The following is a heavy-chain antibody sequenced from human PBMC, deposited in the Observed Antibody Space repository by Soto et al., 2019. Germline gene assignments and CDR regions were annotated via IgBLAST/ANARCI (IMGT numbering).Heavy chain of an antibody. V-gene: IGHV4-34*01. CDR1: GGSFSGYY. Sequence: QVQLQQWGAGLLKPSETLSLTCAVYGGSFSGYYWSWIRQPPGKGLDWIGEINDSGSTNYNPSLKSRVTISVDTSRNQFSLKLSSVTAADTAVYYCARRGDYFDSSGDALDIWGQGTMVTVSS. CDR2: INDSGST. J-gene: IGHJ3*02. D-gene: IGHD3-22*01. CDR3: ARRGDYFDSSGDALDI.